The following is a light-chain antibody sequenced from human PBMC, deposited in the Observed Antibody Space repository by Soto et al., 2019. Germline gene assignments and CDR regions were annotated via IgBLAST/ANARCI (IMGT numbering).Light chain of an antibody. J-gene: IGKJ1*01. CDR1: QSVSSSY. V-gene: IGKV3-20*01. CDR2: GAS. CDR3: QQYGSSGT. Sequence: EILLTQSPCTLSLSPGERATLSCRASQSVSSSYLAWYQQKPGHAPRLLIYGASNRATGIPDTLSGSGSGTDFTLTISRLEPEDFAVYYCQQYGSSGTFGQGTKVDIK.